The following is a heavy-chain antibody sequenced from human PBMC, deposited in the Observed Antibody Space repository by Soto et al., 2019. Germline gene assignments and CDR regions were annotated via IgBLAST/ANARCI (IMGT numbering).Heavy chain of an antibody. D-gene: IGHD2-2*01. V-gene: IGHV3-33*03. CDR2: IWDDGSNK. CDR1: GFTFSSYG. J-gene: IGHJ6*03. CDR3: VRGDECSSTSCHRNYYYYRAV. Sequence: QVQLVESGGGVVQPGRSLRLSCAASGFTFSSYGMHWVRQAPGKGLEWVAVIWDDGSNKYYADCVKGRFTISRDNSKSPLSLQMNSLRAADKVVIYCVRGDECSSTSCHRNYYYYRAVWGKGTPVTVSS.